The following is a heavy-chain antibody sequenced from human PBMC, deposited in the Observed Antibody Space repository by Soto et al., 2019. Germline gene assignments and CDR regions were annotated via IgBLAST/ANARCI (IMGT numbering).Heavy chain of an antibody. Sequence: EVQLLESGGGLVQPGGSLRLSCAASGFTFSTYAMSWFRQAPGKGLEWVSTLTTSGGNTYYADSVQGRFNISRDNSKNTLYLQMNSLRAEDTALYYCAGRYCTNGVCYTNDYYYIDVWCKGTTVTVSS. CDR2: LTTSGGNT. J-gene: IGHJ6*03. CDR1: GFTFSTYA. CDR3: AGRYCTNGVCYTNDYYYIDV. D-gene: IGHD2-8*01. V-gene: IGHV3-23*01.